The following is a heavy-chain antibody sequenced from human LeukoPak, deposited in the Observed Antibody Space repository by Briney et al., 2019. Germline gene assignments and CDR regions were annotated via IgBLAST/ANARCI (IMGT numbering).Heavy chain of an antibody. CDR2: INPNSGGT. Sequence: ASVKVSCKASGYTFTGYYMHWVRQAPGQGLEWMGWINPNSGGTNYAQKFQGRVTMTRDTSINTAYMELSRLRSDDTAVYYCARSAFRSSSALGYWGQGTLVTVSS. D-gene: IGHD6-13*01. CDR1: GYTFTGYY. V-gene: IGHV1-2*02. J-gene: IGHJ4*02. CDR3: ARSAFRSSSALGY.